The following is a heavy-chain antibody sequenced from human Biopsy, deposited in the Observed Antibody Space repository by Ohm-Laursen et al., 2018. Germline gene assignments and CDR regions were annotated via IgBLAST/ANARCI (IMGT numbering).Heavy chain of an antibody. D-gene: IGHD2-15*01. CDR2: ISSSGATI. J-gene: IGHJ4*02. CDR3: ARARDDFVVVPAAFFDF. CDR1: GFTFSDHH. V-gene: IGHV3-11*01. Sequence: GSLRLSCAASGFTFSDHHMAWVRQAPGEGLEWPSYISSSGATIKYADSVKGRFTISRDNAKNSLYLRMNSLRAEDTAVYFCARARDDFVVVPAAFFDFWGQGTLVTVSS.